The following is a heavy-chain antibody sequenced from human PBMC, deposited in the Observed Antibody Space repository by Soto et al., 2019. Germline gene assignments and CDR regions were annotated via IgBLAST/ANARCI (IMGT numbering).Heavy chain of an antibody. Sequence: QVQLVESGGGVVQPGRSLRLSCAASGFTFSNSAMHWARQAPGKGLEWVAVISYDGNNKYYGDSVKGRFTISRDNSMNTLYLQMNSLRPEDTAVYYCARDRVVAGIGEIDYWGQGTLVTVSS. D-gene: IGHD6-19*01. CDR2: ISYDGNNK. J-gene: IGHJ4*02. CDR3: ARDRVVAGIGEIDY. CDR1: GFTFSNSA. V-gene: IGHV3-30-3*01.